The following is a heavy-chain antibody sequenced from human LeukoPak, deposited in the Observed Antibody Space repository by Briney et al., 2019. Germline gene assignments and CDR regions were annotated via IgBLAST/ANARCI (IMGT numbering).Heavy chain of an antibody. CDR3: AKDRYSTSSTFTVNPFDY. Sequence: PGGSVRLSCAASEFTFRSYGMNWVRQAPGKGLEGVAFIRPDGADKYYADSVKGRFTISRDNSRSTLDLQMNSLRVEDTAVYYCAKDRYSTSSTFTVNPFDYWGQGILVTVSS. V-gene: IGHV3-30*02. CDR1: EFTFRSYG. J-gene: IGHJ4*02. D-gene: IGHD6-13*01. CDR2: IRPDGADK.